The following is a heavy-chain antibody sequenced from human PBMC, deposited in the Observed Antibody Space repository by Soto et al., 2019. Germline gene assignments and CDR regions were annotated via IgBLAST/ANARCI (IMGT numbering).Heavy chain of an antibody. Sequence: GASVKVSCKASGYTFTSYGISWVRQAPGQGLEWMGWISAYNGNTNYAQKLQGRVTITRDTSASTAYMELSSLRSEDTAVYYCAKDGGREGYFGNWFDPWGQGTLVTGSS. CDR1: GYTFTSYG. CDR3: AKDGGREGYFGNWFDP. D-gene: IGHD2-15*01. CDR2: ISAYNGNT. J-gene: IGHJ5*02. V-gene: IGHV1-18*01.